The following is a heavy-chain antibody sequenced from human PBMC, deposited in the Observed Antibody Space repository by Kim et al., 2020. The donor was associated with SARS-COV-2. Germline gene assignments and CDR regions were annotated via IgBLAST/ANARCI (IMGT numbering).Heavy chain of an antibody. CDR2: IYYSGST. CDR1: GGSISSYY. CDR3: ATYGSGNYYFDN. V-gene: IGHV4-59*01. Sequence: SETLSLTCTVSGGSISSYYWTWIRQPPGKGLEWIGYIYYSGSTHYNPSLKSRVTISIDTSKKQFSLNLSSVTAADTAVYYFATYGSGNYYFDNWGQGTLV. J-gene: IGHJ4*02. D-gene: IGHD3-10*01.